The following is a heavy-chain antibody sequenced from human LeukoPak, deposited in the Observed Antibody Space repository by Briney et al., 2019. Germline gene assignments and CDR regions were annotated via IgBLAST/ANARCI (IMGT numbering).Heavy chain of an antibody. D-gene: IGHD2-2*01. CDR3: ATAYCSSTSCSRPSDYFDY. Sequence: GGSLRLSCAASGFTFSSYAMSWVRQAPGKGLEWVSAIRGSGGSTYYADSVKGRFTISRDNSKNTLYLQMNSLRAEDTAVYYCATAYCSSTSCSRPSDYFDYWGQGTLVTVSS. V-gene: IGHV3-23*01. J-gene: IGHJ4*02. CDR2: IRGSGGST. CDR1: GFTFSSYA.